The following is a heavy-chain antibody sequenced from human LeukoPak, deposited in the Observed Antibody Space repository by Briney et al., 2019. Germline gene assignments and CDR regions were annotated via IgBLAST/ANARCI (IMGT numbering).Heavy chain of an antibody. CDR1: GYTFTGYY. CDR3: ARGKDYYDSSGYGAYYYYYYMDV. V-gene: IGHV1-2*02. Sequence: ASVNVSCKASGYTFTGYYMHWVRQAPGQGLEWMGWINPNSGSTNYAQKFQGRVTMTRDTSISTAYMELSSLRSEDTAVYYCARGKDYYDSSGYGAYYYYYYMDVWGKGTTVTISS. D-gene: IGHD3-22*01. J-gene: IGHJ6*03. CDR2: INPNSGST.